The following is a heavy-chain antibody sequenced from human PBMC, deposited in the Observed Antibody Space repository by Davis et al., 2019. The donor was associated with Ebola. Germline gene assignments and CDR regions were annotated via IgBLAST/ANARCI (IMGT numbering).Heavy chain of an antibody. CDR3: ARGDSYYDPSGYYAGPEAPDH. CDR2: IYYTGST. V-gene: IGHV4-59*01. Sequence: SETLSLTCIVSGDSISSYYWSWIRQPPGKGLEWIGYIYYTGSTNYNPSLKSRVTISLDTSKNQFSLKLSFVTAADTAVYYCARGDSYYDPSGYYAGPEAPDHWGQGTLVSVSS. D-gene: IGHD3-22*01. CDR1: GDSISSYY. J-gene: IGHJ4*02.